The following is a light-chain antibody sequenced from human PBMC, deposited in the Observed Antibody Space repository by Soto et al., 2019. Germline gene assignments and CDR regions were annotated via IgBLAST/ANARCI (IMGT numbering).Light chain of an antibody. V-gene: IGKV3-15*01. CDR1: QSINIY. J-gene: IGKJ3*01. CDR3: QQYDKWPPFT. Sequence: IIMTPSPATLSVSPGERATISCRDSQSINIYLAWYQQKPGQAPRLLIYAASNRATGVPARFSGAGSGTEFTLTISSLQSDDFAVYYCQQYDKWPPFTFGPGTKVEIK. CDR2: AAS.